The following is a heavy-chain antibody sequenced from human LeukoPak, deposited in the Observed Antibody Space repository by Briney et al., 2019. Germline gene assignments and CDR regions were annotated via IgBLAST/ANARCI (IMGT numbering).Heavy chain of an antibody. CDR2: IYYSGST. CDR1: GGSISSGSYY. CDR3: ARHSDYSSSWSVDS. J-gene: IGHJ4*02. D-gene: IGHD6-13*01. V-gene: IGHV4-39*01. Sequence: SQTLSLTCTVSGGSISSGSYYWGRIRQPPGKGLEWIGSIYYSGSTYYNPSLKSRVTKSEDTSKNQFSLKLSSVTAADTAVYYCARHSDYSSSWSVDSWGQGTLVTVSS.